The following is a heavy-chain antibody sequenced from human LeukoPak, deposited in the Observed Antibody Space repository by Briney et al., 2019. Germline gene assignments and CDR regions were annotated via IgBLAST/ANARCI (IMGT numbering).Heavy chain of an antibody. J-gene: IGHJ4*02. CDR2: IYYSGST. D-gene: IGHD6-19*01. CDR3: ARHLYSSSFDY. CDR1: GGSISSYY. V-gene: IGHV4-59*08. Sequence: SETLSLTCTVSGGSISSYYWSWVRQPPGKGLECIGYIYYSGSTNYNPSLKSRVTISVDTSKNQFSLKLTSVTAADTAVYYCARHLYSSSFDYWGQGTLVTVSS.